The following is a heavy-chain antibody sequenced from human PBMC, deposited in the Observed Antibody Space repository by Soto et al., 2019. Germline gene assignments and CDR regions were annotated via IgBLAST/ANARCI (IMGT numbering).Heavy chain of an antibody. V-gene: IGHV4-59*12. CDR1: GGSISSYY. CDR3: AKEGDIVVGPVAGPVAFSFDQ. Sequence: SETLSLTCTVSGGSISSYYWSWIRQPPGKGLEWIGYIYYSGSTNYADSVKGRFTISRDNSKNTMYLQMNRLRPEDTAVYYCAKEGDIVVGPVAGPVAFSFDQWGQGTLVTAPQ. CDR2: IYYSGST. J-gene: IGHJ4*02. D-gene: IGHD2-2*01.